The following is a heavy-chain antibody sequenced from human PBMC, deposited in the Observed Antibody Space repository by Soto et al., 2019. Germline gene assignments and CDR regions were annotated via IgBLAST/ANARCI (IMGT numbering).Heavy chain of an antibody. J-gene: IGHJ5*02. D-gene: IGHD2-15*01. CDR3: ARLDIVVVVAATPVVSWFDP. CDR1: GGSISSSSYY. Sequence: TLSLTCTVSGGSISSSSYYWGWIRQPPGKGLEWIGSIYYSGSTYYNPSLKSRVTISVDTSKNQFSLKLSSVTAADTAVYYCARLDIVVVVAATPVVSWFDPWGQGTLVTVSS. CDR2: IYYSGST. V-gene: IGHV4-39*01.